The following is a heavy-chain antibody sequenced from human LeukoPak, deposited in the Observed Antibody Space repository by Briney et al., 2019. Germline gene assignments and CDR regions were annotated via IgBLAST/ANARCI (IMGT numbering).Heavy chain of an antibody. CDR2: FDPEDGET. V-gene: IGHV1-24*01. CDR3: ATVSSGWLYDAFDI. D-gene: IGHD6-19*01. CDR1: GYTFTGYY. J-gene: IGHJ3*02. Sequence: ASVKVSCKASGYTFTGYYMHWVRQAPGKGLEWMGGFDPEDGETIYAQKFQGRVTMTEDTSTDTAYMELSSLRSEDTAVYYCATVSSGWLYDAFDIWGQGTMVTVSS.